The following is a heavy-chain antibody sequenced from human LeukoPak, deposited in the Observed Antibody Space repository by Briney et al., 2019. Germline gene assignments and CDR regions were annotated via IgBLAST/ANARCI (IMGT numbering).Heavy chain of an antibody. CDR3: AREDATMVRGGFDY. Sequence: SATLSLTCTVSGGSISSGDYYWSWIRQPTGKGLEWIGYIYYSGSTYYNPSLKSRVTISVDTSKNQFSLKLSSVTAADTAVYYCAREDATMVRGGFDYWGQGTLVTVSS. J-gene: IGHJ4*02. CDR2: IYYSGST. CDR1: GGSISSGDYY. D-gene: IGHD3-10*01. V-gene: IGHV4-30-4*01.